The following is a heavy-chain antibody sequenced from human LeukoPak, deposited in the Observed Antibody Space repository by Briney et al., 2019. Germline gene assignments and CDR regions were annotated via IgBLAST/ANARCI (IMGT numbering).Heavy chain of an antibody. Sequence: SETLSLTCAVYGGSFSGYYWSWIRQPPGKGLEWIGEINHSGSTNNNPSLKSRVTISVDTSKNQFSLKLSSVTAADTAVYYCARGRGPLGYWGQGTLVTVSA. CDR1: GGSFSGYY. D-gene: IGHD7-27*01. V-gene: IGHV4-34*01. J-gene: IGHJ4*02. CDR2: INHSGST. CDR3: ARGRGPLGY.